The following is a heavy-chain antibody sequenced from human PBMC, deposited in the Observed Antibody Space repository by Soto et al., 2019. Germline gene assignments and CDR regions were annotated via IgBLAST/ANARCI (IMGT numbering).Heavy chain of an antibody. Sequence: GGSLRLSCAASGFTFDDYAMHWVRQAPGKGLEWVSGISWNSGSIGYADSVKGRFTISRDNAKNSLYLQMNSLRAEDTALYYCAKGGYRHDYGDYLPSVYYYMDVWGKGTTVTVSS. D-gene: IGHD4-17*01. J-gene: IGHJ6*03. CDR1: GFTFDDYA. V-gene: IGHV3-9*01. CDR2: ISWNSGSI. CDR3: AKGGYRHDYGDYLPSVYYYMDV.